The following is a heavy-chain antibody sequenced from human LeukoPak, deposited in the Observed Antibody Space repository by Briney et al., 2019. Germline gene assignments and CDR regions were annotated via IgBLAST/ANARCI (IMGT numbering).Heavy chain of an antibody. CDR1: GGSISSYY. D-gene: IGHD3-22*01. Sequence: PSETLSLTCTVSGGSISSYYWSWIRQPPGKGLEWIGYIYYSGSTNYNPSLKGRVTISVDTSKNQFSLKLSSVTAADTAVYYCARAAYYYDSSGYYYFFDYWGQGTLVTVSS. V-gene: IGHV4-59*08. CDR3: ARAAYYYDSSGYYYFFDY. CDR2: IYYSGST. J-gene: IGHJ4*02.